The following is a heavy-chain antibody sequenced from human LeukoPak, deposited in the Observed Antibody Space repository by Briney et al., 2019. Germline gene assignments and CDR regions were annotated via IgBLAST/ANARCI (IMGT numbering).Heavy chain of an antibody. CDR3: ARPRRGYSYALAFDI. CDR2: IYYSGTT. CDR1: GGSISSYY. V-gene: IGHV4-59*01. Sequence: SETLSLTCTVSGGSISSYYWNWIRQPPGKGLEWIGYIYYSGTTNYNPSLKSRVSMSVDTSKNQFSLKLSSVTAADTAVYYCARPRRGYSYALAFDIWGQGTMVTVSS. J-gene: IGHJ3*02. D-gene: IGHD5-18*01.